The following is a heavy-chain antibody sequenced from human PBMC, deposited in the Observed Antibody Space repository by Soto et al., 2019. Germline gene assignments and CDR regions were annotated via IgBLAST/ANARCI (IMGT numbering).Heavy chain of an antibody. CDR3: ARVQAAAAAAYYYYYGMDV. CDR1: GFAFSTYA. D-gene: IGHD6-13*01. J-gene: IGHJ6*02. CDR2: ISSSSSYI. V-gene: IGHV3-21*01. Sequence: GESLSLSCAASGFAFSTYAMTWVRQPPGKGLEWVSSISSSSSYIYYADSVKGRFTIPRDNAKNSLYLQMNSLRAADTAVYYCARVQAAAAAAYYYYYGMDVWGQGTTVTVSS.